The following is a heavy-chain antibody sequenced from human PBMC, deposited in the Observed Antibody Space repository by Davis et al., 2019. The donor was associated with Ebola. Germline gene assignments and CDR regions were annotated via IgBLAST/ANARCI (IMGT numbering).Heavy chain of an antibody. CDR3: AKDAVSGAAPLIYYYYYGMDV. CDR1: GFTVSDKY. J-gene: IGHJ6*02. Sequence: GESLKISCAVAGFTVSDKYISWVRQAPGKGLEWVSVILSDGRMYYADAVKDRFFISRDNSKNTLYLQINNLRVEDTAIYYCAKDAVSGAAPLIYYYYYGMDVWGQGTTVTVSS. D-gene: IGHD3-10*02. CDR2: ILSDGRM. V-gene: IGHV3-53*01.